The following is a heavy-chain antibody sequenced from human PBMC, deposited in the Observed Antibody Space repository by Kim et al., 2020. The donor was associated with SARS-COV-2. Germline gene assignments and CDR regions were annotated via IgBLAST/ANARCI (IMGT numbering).Heavy chain of an antibody. V-gene: IGHV4-34*01. Sequence: SETLSLTCAVYGGSFSGYYWSWIRQPPGKGLEWIGEINHSGSTNYNPSLKSRVTISVDTSKNQFSLKLSSVTAADTAVYYCARGRRRCSSTSCYMGYAFDIWGQGTMVTVSS. CDR2: INHSGST. D-gene: IGHD2-2*02. CDR1: GGSFSGYY. CDR3: ARGRRRCSSTSCYMGYAFDI. J-gene: IGHJ3*02.